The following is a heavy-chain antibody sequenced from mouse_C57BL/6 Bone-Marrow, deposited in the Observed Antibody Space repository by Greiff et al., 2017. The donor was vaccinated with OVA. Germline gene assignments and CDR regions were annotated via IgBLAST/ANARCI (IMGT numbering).Heavy chain of an antibody. CDR2: INSDGGST. CDR3: ARQDYYGRGFAY. D-gene: IGHD1-2*01. J-gene: IGHJ3*01. V-gene: IGHV5-2*01. CDR1: EYEFPSHD. Sequence: EVKLQESGGGLVQPGESLKLSCESNEYEFPSHDMSWVRKTPETRLELVAAINSDGGSTYYPDTMERRFIISRDNTKKTLYLQMSSLRSEDTALYYCARQDYYGRGFAYWGQGTLVTVSA.